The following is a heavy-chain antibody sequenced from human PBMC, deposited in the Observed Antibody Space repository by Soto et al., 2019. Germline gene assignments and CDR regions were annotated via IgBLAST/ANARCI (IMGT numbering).Heavy chain of an antibody. CDR1: GFTFSSYA. V-gene: IGHV3-30-3*01. Sequence: PGGSLSLSCAASGFTFSSYAMHWVRQAPGKGLEWVAVISYDGSNKYYADSVKGRFTISRDNSKNTLYLQMNSLRAEDTAVYYCAREGHYDILTGYYSWFDPWGQGTLVTVSS. CDR2: ISYDGSNK. D-gene: IGHD3-9*01. J-gene: IGHJ5*02. CDR3: AREGHYDILTGYYSWFDP.